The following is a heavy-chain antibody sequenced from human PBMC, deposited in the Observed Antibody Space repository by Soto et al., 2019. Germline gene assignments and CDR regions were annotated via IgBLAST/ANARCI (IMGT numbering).Heavy chain of an antibody. D-gene: IGHD2-2*01. CDR1: GCSIIYYY. Sequence: ETVYPTGTASGCSIIYYYWSLIRPPPGKGLEWIGYGCKGAGNNHRGPLKSRANISGDTSKNQFSLNLASVTAADTAVYYCARHFRDAYTALAFWGQGTLVTVSS. V-gene: IGHV4-59*08. CDR3: ARHFRDAYTALAF. CDR2: GCKGAGN. J-gene: IGHJ4*02.